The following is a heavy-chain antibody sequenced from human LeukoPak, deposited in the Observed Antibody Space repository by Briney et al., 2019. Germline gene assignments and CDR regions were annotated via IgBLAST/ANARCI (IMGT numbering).Heavy chain of an antibody. CDR2: ISHDGTKK. CDR3: ARVNTIFGVDIVSLGAEFEF. CDR1: GFTFSTYA. J-gene: IGHJ4*02. V-gene: IGHV3-30*03. Sequence: PGGSLRLSCGASGFTFSTYAMHWVRQAPGKGLECVSVISHDGTKKDYADSVKGRFTISRDNSNDTLYLQMNSLRPEDTALYYCARVNTIFGVDIVSLGAEFEFWGQGTLVTVSS. D-gene: IGHD3-3*02.